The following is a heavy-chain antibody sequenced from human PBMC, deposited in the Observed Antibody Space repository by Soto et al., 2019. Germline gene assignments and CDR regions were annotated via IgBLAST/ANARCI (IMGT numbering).Heavy chain of an antibody. CDR3: ARGGAARPGDYYYYGMDV. Sequence: SVKVSCKASGGTFSSYAISWVRQAPGQGLEWMGGIIPIFGTANYAQKFQGRVTITADESTSTAYMELSSLRSEDTAVYYCARGGAARPGDYYYYGMDVWGQGTTVTVSS. J-gene: IGHJ6*02. CDR2: IIPIFGTA. D-gene: IGHD6-6*01. CDR1: GGTFSSYA. V-gene: IGHV1-69*13.